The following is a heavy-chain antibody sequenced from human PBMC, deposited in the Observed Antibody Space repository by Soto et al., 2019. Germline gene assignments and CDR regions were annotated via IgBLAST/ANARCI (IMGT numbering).Heavy chain of an antibody. J-gene: IGHJ4*02. CDR3: ARDDPLDRYGSGSSPY. V-gene: IGHV1-69*06. CDR2: IIPIFGTA. D-gene: IGHD3-10*01. Sequence: SVKVSCKASGGTFSSYAISWVRQAPGQGLEWVGGIIPIFGTANYAQKFQGRVTITADKSTSTAYMELSSLRSEDTAVYYCARDDPLDRYGSGSSPYWGQGTLVTVSS. CDR1: GGTFSSYA.